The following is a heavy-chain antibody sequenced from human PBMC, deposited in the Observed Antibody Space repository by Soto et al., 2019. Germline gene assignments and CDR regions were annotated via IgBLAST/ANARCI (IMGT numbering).Heavy chain of an antibody. J-gene: IGHJ4*02. CDR3: AKDSTQSKYSSGWYLDY. Sequence: GGSLRLSCAASGFTFSSYAMSWVRQAPGKGLEWVSAISGSGGSTYYADSVKGRFTFSRDNSKNTLYLQMNSLRAEDTALYYCAKDSTQSKYSSGWYLDYWGQGTLVTVSS. CDR2: ISGSGGST. D-gene: IGHD6-19*01. V-gene: IGHV3-23*01. CDR1: GFTFSSYA.